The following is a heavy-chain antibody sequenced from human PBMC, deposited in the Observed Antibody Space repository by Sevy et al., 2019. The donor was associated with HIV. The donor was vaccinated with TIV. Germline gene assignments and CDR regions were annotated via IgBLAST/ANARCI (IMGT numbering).Heavy chain of an antibody. D-gene: IGHD2-21*02. CDR1: GFIFSDHY. CDR2: SRNKANRYTT. CDR3: IRTTRFNRDWYLDY. J-gene: IGHJ4*02. Sequence: GGSLRLSCAASGFIFSDHYVDWVRQTPGKGLEWVGRSRNKANRYTTENAASVKGRFTISRDESENSLYLQMNSLKTEDTAVYYCIRTTRFNRDWYLDYWGQGTLVTVSS. V-gene: IGHV3-72*01.